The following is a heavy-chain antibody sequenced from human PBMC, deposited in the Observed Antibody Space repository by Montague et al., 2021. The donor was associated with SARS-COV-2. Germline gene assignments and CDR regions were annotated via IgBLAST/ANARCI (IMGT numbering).Heavy chain of an antibody. CDR2: IDWDDDK. D-gene: IGHD1-26*01. CDR1: GFSLSTSGLC. CDR3: ARMSAGATIAFDY. J-gene: IGHJ4*02. Sequence: PELVKPTQTLTLTCTFSGFSLSTSGLCVSWIRQPPGKALEWLARIDWDDDKYYSTSLKTRLTISKVTSKNQVVLTMTNMDPVDTATYYYARMSAGATIAFDYWGQGTLVTVSS. V-gene: IGHV2-70*11.